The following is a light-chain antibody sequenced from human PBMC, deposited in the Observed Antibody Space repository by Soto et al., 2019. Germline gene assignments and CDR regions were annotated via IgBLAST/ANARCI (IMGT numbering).Light chain of an antibody. V-gene: IGKV1-39*01. CDR3: QQSYTTPPT. J-gene: IGKJ4*01. CDR2: AAS. CDR1: QTISNY. Sequence: DIQVTPSPSSLSASVGDRVTITCRSSQTISNYLNWYQQKPGKAPKLLIYAASSLQSGVPLRFSGSGSGTDFTLTITSLQPEDFATYYCQQSYTTPPTFGGGTKVEIK.